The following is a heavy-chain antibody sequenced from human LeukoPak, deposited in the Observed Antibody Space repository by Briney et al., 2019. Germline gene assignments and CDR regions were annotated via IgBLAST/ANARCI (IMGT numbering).Heavy chain of an antibody. Sequence: ASVKVSCKASGYTFTSYYMHWVRQAPGQGLEWMGIINPSGGSTSYAQKFQGRVTMTRDTSTSTVYMELSSLRSEDTAVYYCAIHTLTKDTSADYYYGMDVWGQGTTVTVSS. J-gene: IGHJ6*02. CDR2: INPSGGST. D-gene: IGHD4-11*01. V-gene: IGHV1-46*01. CDR1: GYTFTSYY. CDR3: AIHTLTKDTSADYYYGMDV.